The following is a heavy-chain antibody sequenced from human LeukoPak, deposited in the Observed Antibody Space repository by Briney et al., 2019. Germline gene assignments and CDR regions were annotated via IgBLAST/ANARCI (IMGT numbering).Heavy chain of an antibody. CDR2: ISGSST. CDR3: ALHHGSYYVGRWFDP. Sequence: GGSLGLSCAASGFTFSSYAMSWVRQAPGKGLEWVSGISGSSTYYADSVKGRFTISRDNSKNTLYLQMNSLRAEDTAVYSCALHHGSYYVGRWFDPWGQGTLVTVSS. V-gene: IGHV3-23*01. J-gene: IGHJ5*02. D-gene: IGHD1-26*01. CDR1: GFTFSSYA.